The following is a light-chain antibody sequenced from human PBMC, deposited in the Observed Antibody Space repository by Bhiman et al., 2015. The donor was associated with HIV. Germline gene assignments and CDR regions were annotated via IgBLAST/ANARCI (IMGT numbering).Light chain of an antibody. CDR3: SSLTSSITYV. Sequence: QSALTQPASVSGSPEQSITISCTGTSSDIVAYNYVSWYQQHPGKAPKVIIYDVSNRPSGVSNRFSGSKSGNTASLTISGLQAEDEADYYCSSLTSSITYVFGTGTNVTVL. V-gene: IGLV2-14*01. CDR2: DVS. J-gene: IGLJ1*01. CDR1: SSDIVAYNY.